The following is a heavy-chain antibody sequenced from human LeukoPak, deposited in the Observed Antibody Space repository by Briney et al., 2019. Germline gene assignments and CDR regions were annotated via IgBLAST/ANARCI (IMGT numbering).Heavy chain of an antibody. CDR1: GFTFSSYS. V-gene: IGHV3-48*01. D-gene: IGHD6-19*01. J-gene: IGHJ4*02. CDR3: ARELAVASIGPFDY. Sequence: RPGGSLRLSCAASGFTFSSYSMNWVRQAPGKGLEWVSYISSSSSTIYYADSVKGRFTISRDNAKNSLYLQMNSLRAEDTAVYYCARELAVASIGPFDYWGQGTLVTVSS. CDR2: ISSSSSTI.